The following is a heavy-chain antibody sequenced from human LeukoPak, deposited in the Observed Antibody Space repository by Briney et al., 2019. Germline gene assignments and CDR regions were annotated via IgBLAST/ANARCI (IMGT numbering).Heavy chain of an antibody. CDR2: IWYDGSNK. J-gene: IGHJ4*02. Sequence: GGSLRLSCAVSGFTFSSYGMHWVRQAPGKGLEWVAVIWYDGSNKYYADSVKGRFTISRDNSKNTLYLQMNSLKTEDTAVYYCTTERRWLARPKPQTTDLFGDYWGQGTLVTVSS. CDR1: GFTFSSYG. CDR3: TTERRWLARPKPQTTDLFGDY. V-gene: IGHV3-33*01. D-gene: IGHD6-19*01.